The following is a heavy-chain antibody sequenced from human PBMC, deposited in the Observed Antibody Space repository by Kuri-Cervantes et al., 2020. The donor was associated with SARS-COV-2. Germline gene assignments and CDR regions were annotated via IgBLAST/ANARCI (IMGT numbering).Heavy chain of an antibody. CDR3: TRDPPYDFWSGYYPIHYYYYMDV. CDR2: IRSKAYGGAT. D-gene: IGHD3-3*01. J-gene: IGHJ6*03. CDR1: GFTFSSYW. V-gene: IGHV3-49*04. Sequence: GESLKISCAASGFTFSSYWMSWVRQAPGKGLEWVGFIRSKAYGGATEYAASVKGRFTISRDDSKSIAYLQMNSLETEDTAVYYCTRDPPYDFWSGYYPIHYYYYMDVWGKGTTVTVSS.